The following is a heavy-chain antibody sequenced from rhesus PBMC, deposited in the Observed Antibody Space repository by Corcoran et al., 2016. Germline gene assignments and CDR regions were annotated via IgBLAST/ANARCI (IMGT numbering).Heavy chain of an antibody. Sequence: QVQLQESGPGLVKPSATLSLTCAVSGYSISSHSGWRWIRPPPGKGLEWMGCFGGSSGSTNDNPSLKSRVTISKDTAKNQFSLRLSSVTAADTAVYYCARDDINYRAFDFWGQGLRVTVSS. CDR3: ARDDINYRAFDF. J-gene: IGHJ3*01. D-gene: IGHD4-23*01. V-gene: IGHV4-127*01. CDR1: GYSISSHSG. CDR2: FGGSSGST.